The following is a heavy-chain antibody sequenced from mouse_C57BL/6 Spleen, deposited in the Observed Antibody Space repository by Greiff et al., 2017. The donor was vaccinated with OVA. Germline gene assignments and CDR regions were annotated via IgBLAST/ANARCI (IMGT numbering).Heavy chain of an antibody. CDR3: ARRSYAMDY. V-gene: IGHV1-15*01. Sequence: VKLQESGAELVRPGASVTLSCKASGYTFTDYEMHWVKQTPVHGLEWIGAIDPETGGTAYNQKFKGKSTLTVDKSSSTAYMQLSSLTSEDSAVYYCARRSYAMDYWGQGTSVTVSS. CDR2: IDPETGGT. J-gene: IGHJ4*01. CDR1: GYTFTDYE.